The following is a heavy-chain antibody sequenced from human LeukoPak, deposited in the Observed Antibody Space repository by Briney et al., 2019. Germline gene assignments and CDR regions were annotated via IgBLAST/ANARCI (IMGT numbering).Heavy chain of an antibody. CDR1: GYTFTSYY. Sequence: ASVKVSCKASGYTFTSYYMHCVRQAPGQGLEWMGIINPSGGSTRYAEKFQGRVTMSRDTSRITVYMELSSLRSEDTAVYYCARAIDWSGPDYWGQGTLVTVSS. J-gene: IGHJ4*02. V-gene: IGHV1-46*01. D-gene: IGHD3-3*01. CDR2: INPSGGST. CDR3: ARAIDWSGPDY.